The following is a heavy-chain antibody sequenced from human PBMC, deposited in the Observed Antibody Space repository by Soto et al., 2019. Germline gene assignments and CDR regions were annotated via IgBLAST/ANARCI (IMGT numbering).Heavy chain of an antibody. D-gene: IGHD6-19*01. CDR3: ASGGIAVH. J-gene: IGHJ4*02. V-gene: IGHV3-74*01. CDR1: GFTFSNNW. CDR2: INSDGSST. Sequence: EVQLVESGGGLVQPGGSLRLSCAASGFTFSNNWMHWVRQAPGKGPVWVSRINSDGSSTYYADSVKGRFTISRDNAKNTLYLQMNSLRADDTAVYYCASGGIAVHWRQGTLVTVSS.